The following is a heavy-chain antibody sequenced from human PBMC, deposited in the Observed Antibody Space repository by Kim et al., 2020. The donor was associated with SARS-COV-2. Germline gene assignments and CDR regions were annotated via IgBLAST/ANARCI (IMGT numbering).Heavy chain of an antibody. V-gene: IGHV4-39*01. CDR3: ARTYYDILTGYPNFDY. J-gene: IGHJ4*02. D-gene: IGHD3-9*01. Sequence: PKSRDTISVDTSKNQFSLKLSSVTAADTAVYYCARTYYDILTGYPNFDYWGQGTLVTVSS.